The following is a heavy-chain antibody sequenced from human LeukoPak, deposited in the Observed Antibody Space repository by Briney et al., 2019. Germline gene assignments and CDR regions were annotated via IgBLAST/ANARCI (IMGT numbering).Heavy chain of an antibody. CDR2: ISVGATNT. Sequence: GGSLRLSCAASGFTFSSYGMSWVRQAPGKGLEWVALISVGATNTFYGDFVKGRFTIARDNSKNTVHLQMDTLRPDDTGVYYCARGYSTNWQPNFDYWGQGTLVTVSS. D-gene: IGHD6-13*01. CDR1: GFTFSSYG. V-gene: IGHV3-30*03. J-gene: IGHJ4*02. CDR3: ARGYSTNWQPNFDY.